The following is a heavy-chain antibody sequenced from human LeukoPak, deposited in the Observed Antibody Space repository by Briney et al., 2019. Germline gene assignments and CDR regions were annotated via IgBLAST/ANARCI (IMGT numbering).Heavy chain of an antibody. CDR3: ARGYEGYLDY. J-gene: IGHJ4*02. CDR1: GGSFSGYY. D-gene: IGHD3-3*01. Sequence: MSSETLSLTCAVYGGSFSGYYWSWIRQPPGKGLEWIGEINHIGRTNSDPSVKSRVTMSIDTSKNQFSLKLTSVSAADTAVYYCARGYEGYLDYWGQGTLVTVSS. V-gene: IGHV4-34*01. CDR2: INHIGRT.